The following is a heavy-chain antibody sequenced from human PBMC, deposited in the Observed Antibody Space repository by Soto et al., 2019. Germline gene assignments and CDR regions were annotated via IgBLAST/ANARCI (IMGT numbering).Heavy chain of an antibody. Sequence: GGSLRLSCAASGFTFSSYEMIWVRQAPGKGLEWVSFISSSGSTIYYADSVKGRFSISRDNAKNSLYLQMNSLRAEDTAVYFCARTDRDFYGLDVWGQGTTVTVS. V-gene: IGHV3-48*03. CDR3: ARTDRDFYGLDV. CDR2: ISSSGSTI. J-gene: IGHJ6*02. CDR1: GFTFSSYE.